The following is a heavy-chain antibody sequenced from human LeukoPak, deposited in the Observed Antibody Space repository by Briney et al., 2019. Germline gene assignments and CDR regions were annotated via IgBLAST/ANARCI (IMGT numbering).Heavy chain of an antibody. Sequence: PGGSLRLSCAASGFTFSSYGMHWVRQAPGKGLEWGAFIRNDGSNRYYADSMKGRFTISRDNSKNTLYLQMNSLRAEDTAVYYCAKDIGYSNNYYYMDVWGRGTTVTVSS. CDR1: GFTFSSYG. CDR2: IRNDGSNR. J-gene: IGHJ6*03. D-gene: IGHD4-11*01. V-gene: IGHV3-30*02. CDR3: AKDIGYSNNYYYMDV.